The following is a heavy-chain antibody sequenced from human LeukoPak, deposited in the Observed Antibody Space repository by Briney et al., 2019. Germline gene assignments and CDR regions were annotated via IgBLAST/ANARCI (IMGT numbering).Heavy chain of an antibody. CDR2: FFQSHKS. V-gene: IGHV4-38-2*01. Sequence: PSETLSLTCAISSHSTYRGYSWAWFRQSPGKGLEWIATFFQSHKSFYNASLESRVTMSLDTSKSQFSLNLTSVTAADTAVYYCARVLSVPYLLDSWGRGTQVTVSS. CDR1: SHSTYRGYS. CDR3: ARVLSVPYLLDS. J-gene: IGHJ4*02.